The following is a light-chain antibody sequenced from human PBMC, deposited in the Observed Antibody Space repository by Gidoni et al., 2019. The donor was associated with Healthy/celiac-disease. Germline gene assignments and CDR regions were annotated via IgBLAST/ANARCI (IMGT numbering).Light chain of an antibody. CDR2: GAS. J-gene: IGKJ1*01. CDR3: QQYNNWPPWT. V-gene: IGKV3-15*01. Sequence: EIVMTQSPATLSVSPGERATLSSRASQSVSSNLAWYQQKPGQAPRLLIYGASTRATCIPARFSGSGSGTEFTLTISSLQSEDFAVYYCQQYNNWPPWTFGQGTKVEIK. CDR1: QSVSSN.